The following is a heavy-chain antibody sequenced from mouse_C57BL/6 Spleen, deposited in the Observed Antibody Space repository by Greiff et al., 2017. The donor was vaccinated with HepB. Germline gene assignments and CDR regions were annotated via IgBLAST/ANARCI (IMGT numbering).Heavy chain of an antibody. V-gene: IGHV5-17*01. Sequence: EVQLVESGGGLVKPGGSLKLSCAASGFTFSDYGMHWVRQAPEKGLEWVAYISSGSSTIYYADTVKGRFTISRDNAKNTMFLQMTSLRSEDTAMYDCARPYGSRYYFDYWGQGTTLTVSS. CDR1: GFTFSDYG. CDR3: ARPYGSRYYFDY. D-gene: IGHD1-1*01. CDR2: ISSGSSTI. J-gene: IGHJ2*01.